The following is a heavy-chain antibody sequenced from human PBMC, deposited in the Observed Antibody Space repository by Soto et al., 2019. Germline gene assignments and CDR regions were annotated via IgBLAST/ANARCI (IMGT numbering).Heavy chain of an antibody. D-gene: IGHD3-22*01. CDR3: ARGRYYYDSSGYYYGGDY. CDR2: MNPNSGNT. J-gene: IGHJ4*02. Sequence: QVQLVQSGAEVKKPGASVKVSCKASGYTFTSYDINWVRQATGQGLEWMGWMNPNSGNTGYAQKFQGRVTMTRNTTISTDYMALSSLRSEYTAVYYCARGRYYYDSSGYYYGGDYWGQGTLVTVSS. CDR1: GYTFTSYD. V-gene: IGHV1-8*01.